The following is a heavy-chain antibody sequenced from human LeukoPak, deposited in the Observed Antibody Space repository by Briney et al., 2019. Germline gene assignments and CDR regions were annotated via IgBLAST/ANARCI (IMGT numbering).Heavy chain of an antibody. CDR2: ISDSGGST. CDR1: GITLSNYG. J-gene: IGHJ4*02. D-gene: IGHD3-22*01. Sequence: GGSLRLSWAVSGITLSNYGMSWVGQAPGKGLEWVAGISDSGGSTNYADSVDDRSTISRDKPKNTLYLQMKSLRAEDTAVYFCAKRGVVIRVILVGFHKEAYYFDSWGQGALVTVSS. V-gene: IGHV3-23*01. CDR3: AKRGVVIRVILVGFHKEAYYFDS.